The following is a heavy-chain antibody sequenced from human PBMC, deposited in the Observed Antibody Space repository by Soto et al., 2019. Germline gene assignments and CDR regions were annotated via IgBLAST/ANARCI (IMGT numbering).Heavy chain of an antibody. V-gene: IGHV3-23*01. J-gene: IGHJ5*02. CDR1: GFTFSSYA. Sequence: EVQLLESGGGLVQPGGSLRLSCAASGFTFSSYAMSWVRQAPGKGLEWVPTISSSGGSTHYADSVKGRFTISRDNSKNTRYLQMSSLRAEDTAVYYCAKFYGGNSAHTYTIAPWGQGTLVTVSS. CDR3: AKFYGGNSAHTYTIAP. D-gene: IGHD2-21*02. CDR2: ISSSGGST.